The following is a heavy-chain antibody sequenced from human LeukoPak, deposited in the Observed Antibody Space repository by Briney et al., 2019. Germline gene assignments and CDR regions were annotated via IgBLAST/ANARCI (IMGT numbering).Heavy chain of an antibody. V-gene: IGHV1-8*01. J-gene: IGHJ4*02. Sequence: GASVKVSCKASGYTFTSYDINWVRQATGQGLEWMGWMNPNSGNTGYAQKFQGRVTMTRNTSISTAYMELSSLRSEDTAVYYCARGCSMVRGVIIRYWGQGTLVTVSS. CDR1: GYTFTSYD. D-gene: IGHD3-10*01. CDR2: MNPNSGNT. CDR3: ARGCSMVRGVIIRY.